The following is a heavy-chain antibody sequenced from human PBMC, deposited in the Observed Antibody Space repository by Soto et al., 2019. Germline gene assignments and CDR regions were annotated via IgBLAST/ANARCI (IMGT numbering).Heavy chain of an antibody. CDR3: ARGSGIAVIPGELEDVHYDY. D-gene: IGHD2-2*01. CDR2: SSQSGST. V-gene: IGHV4-34*01. CDR1: GQSFSGHT. J-gene: IGHJ4*02. Sequence: QVQLQQWGAGLLKPSETLSLTCAVYGQSFSGHTWSWIRQSPGTGLEWIGESSQSGSTYYNPSLKTRGTISADTSKNQFSLTLNSVTAADTGVFYCARGSGIAVIPGELEDVHYDYWGQGTLVSVSS.